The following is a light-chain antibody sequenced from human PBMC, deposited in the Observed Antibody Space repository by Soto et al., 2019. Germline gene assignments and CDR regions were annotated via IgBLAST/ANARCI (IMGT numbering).Light chain of an antibody. J-gene: IGKJ4*01. CDR1: QLISSW. Sequence: IQVTQSPFSGSASVGDTVTIPVLWSQLISSWLAWYQQTPGKAPKLLSYAASNLQSGVPSRFSGSEFGTDFTLTISSLQPEAFATYYCEQASSFPLTFGGGTKVDLK. CDR3: EQASSFPLT. V-gene: IGKV1-12*01. CDR2: AAS.